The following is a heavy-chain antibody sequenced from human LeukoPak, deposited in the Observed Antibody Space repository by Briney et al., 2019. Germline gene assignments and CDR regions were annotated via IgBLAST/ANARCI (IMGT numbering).Heavy chain of an antibody. D-gene: IGHD2-21*01. V-gene: IGHV1-8*01. Sequence: EASVKVSCKASGYTFSDYDVNWVRQAPGQGLEWMGWMNPTSGDTGYAQKFQGRVTMTRSMSRNTAYMELSRLRSEDTAVCFCARVVMKAFYYYYMDVWGKGTTIIISS. CDR3: ARVVMKAFYYYYMDV. CDR1: GYTFSDYD. CDR2: MNPTSGDT. J-gene: IGHJ6*03.